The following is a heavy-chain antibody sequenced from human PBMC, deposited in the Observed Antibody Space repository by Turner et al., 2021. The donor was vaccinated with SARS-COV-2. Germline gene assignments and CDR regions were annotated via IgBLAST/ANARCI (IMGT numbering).Heavy chain of an antibody. V-gene: IGHV1-2*02. D-gene: IGHD3-22*01. CDR3: ARSRLGYYYDSSGHHYGMDV. CDR1: GYTFSGYY. CDR2: INPNSGGT. Sequence: QVPLVQSGAEVKKPGASVKVSCKASGYTFSGYYMHWVRQAPGQGLEWMGWINPNSGGTNYAQKFQGRVTMTSDTSISTAYMELSRLRSDDTAVYYCARSRLGYYYDSSGHHYGMDVWGQGTTVTVSS. J-gene: IGHJ6*02.